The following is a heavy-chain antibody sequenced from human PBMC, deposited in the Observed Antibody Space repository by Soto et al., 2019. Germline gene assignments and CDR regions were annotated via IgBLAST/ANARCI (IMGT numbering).Heavy chain of an antibody. J-gene: IGHJ5*02. CDR3: ARIGMEMATKNEGWFGP. CDR1: GGTFSSYA. Sequence: QVQLVQSGAEVKKPGSSVKVSCKASGGTFSSYAISWVRQAPGQGLEWMGGIIPIFGTANYAQKFQGRVTITADESTSTAYMELSSLRSEDTAVYYCARIGMEMATKNEGWFGPWGQGTLVTVSS. CDR2: IIPIFGTA. D-gene: IGHD5-12*01. V-gene: IGHV1-69*12.